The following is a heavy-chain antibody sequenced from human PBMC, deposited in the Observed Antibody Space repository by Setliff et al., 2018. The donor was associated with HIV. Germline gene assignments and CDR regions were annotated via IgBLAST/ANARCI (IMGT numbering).Heavy chain of an antibody. J-gene: IGHJ4*02. CDR2: IHPSGGST. D-gene: IGHD3-3*01. CDR1: GYTFTSYY. CDR3: ASGGNVGSGYDAVYYFDY. Sequence: GASVKVSCKASGYTFTSYYIHWVRQAPGQGLEWMGVIHPSGGSTSYAQSFQGRVTMTRDTSTSTLYMDLSSLRSEDTAVYYCASGGNVGSGYDAVYYFDYWGQGTLVTVSS. V-gene: IGHV1-46*01.